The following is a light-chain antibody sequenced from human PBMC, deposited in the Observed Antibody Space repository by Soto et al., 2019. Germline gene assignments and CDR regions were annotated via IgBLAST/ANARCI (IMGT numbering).Light chain of an antibody. Sequence: DIQITQSPSSLSASVGDRVTITCRASQSISSWLAWYQQKPGKAPKLLIYKASSLESGVPSRFSGSGSGTEFTLTISSLQSEDFAVYYCQQYHQWPPITFGQGTRLEIK. J-gene: IGKJ5*01. CDR3: QQYHQWPPIT. CDR2: KAS. V-gene: IGKV1-5*03. CDR1: QSISSW.